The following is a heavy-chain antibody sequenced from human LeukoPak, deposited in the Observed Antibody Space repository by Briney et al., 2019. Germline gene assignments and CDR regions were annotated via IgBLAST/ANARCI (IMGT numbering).Heavy chain of an antibody. V-gene: IGHV1-18*01. D-gene: IGHD3-3*01. J-gene: IGHJ4*02. Sequence: ASVKVSCKASGYTFTSYGISWVRQAPGQGLEWMGWISAYNGNTNYAQKLQGRVTMTTDTSTSTAYMELRSLRSDDTAVYYCARGARRITIFGVVITYYFDYWGQGTLVTVSS. CDR3: ARGARRITIFGVVITYYFDY. CDR2: ISAYNGNT. CDR1: GYTFTSYG.